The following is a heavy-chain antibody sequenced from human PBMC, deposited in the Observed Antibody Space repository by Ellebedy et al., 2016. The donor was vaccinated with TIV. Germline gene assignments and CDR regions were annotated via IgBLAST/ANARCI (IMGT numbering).Heavy chain of an antibody. V-gene: IGHV3-30-3*01. Sequence: GESLKISCATSGFTFSRYIIHWVRQAPGKGLEWVAVMSKDRTKEFYVDSVKGRFNISEDFSKSTLYLQMNSLRPEDTAVYYCARNDAMDVWGQGTTVTVSS. CDR1: GFTFSRYI. CDR2: MSKDRTKE. CDR3: ARNDAMDV. J-gene: IGHJ6*02.